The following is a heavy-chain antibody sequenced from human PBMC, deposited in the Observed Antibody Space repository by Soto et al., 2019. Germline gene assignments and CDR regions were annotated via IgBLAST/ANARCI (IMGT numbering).Heavy chain of an antibody. CDR3: ARGKYGERYYYYYYYMDV. D-gene: IGHD2-2*01. V-gene: IGHV4-34*01. Sequence: SETLSLTCAVYGGSFSGYYWSWIRQPPGKGLEWIGEINHSGSTNYNPSLKSRVTISVDTSKNQFSLKLSSVTAADTAVYYCARGKYGERYYYYYYYMDVWGKGTTVTVSS. CDR2: INHSGST. CDR1: GGSFSGYY. J-gene: IGHJ6*03.